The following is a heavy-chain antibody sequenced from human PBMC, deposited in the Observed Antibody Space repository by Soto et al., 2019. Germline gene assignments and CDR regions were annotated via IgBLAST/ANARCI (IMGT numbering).Heavy chain of an antibody. D-gene: IGHD2-2*01. CDR1: GSTFSSYS. J-gene: IGHJ6*03. CDR2: ISSGSSTI. V-gene: IGHV3-48*01. Sequence: GGSLRLSCAASGSTFSSYSMNWVRQAPGKGLEWDSYISSGSSTIYYADSVKGRFTISRDNANFSLYLQMDSLRAEDTAVYYATRSAYMDVWGTGTTVTVSS. CDR3: TRSAYMDV.